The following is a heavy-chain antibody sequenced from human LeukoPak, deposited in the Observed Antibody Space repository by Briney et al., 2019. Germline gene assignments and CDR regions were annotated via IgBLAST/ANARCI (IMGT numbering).Heavy chain of an antibody. Sequence: GDSVNLSCTASGYTFTGYYIHWVRQAPGQGLEWMGWINPNGSGTKYAHKFQGRVTMTRDTSISTAYMELSSLTSDDTAIYYCETDGAVAGTAYPEYWGQGTLVTVS. J-gene: IGHJ4*02. CDR1: GYTFTGYY. V-gene: IGHV1-2*02. CDR2: INPNGSGT. D-gene: IGHD6-19*01. CDR3: ETDGAVAGTAYPEY.